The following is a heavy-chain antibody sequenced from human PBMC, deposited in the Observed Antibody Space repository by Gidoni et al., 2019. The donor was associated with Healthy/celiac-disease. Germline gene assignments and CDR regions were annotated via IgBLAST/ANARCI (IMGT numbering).Heavy chain of an antibody. V-gene: IGHV3-33*01. CDR1: GFAFSRYG. D-gene: IGHD3-3*01. J-gene: IGHJ3*02. CDR3: AILRGPEYGGTIFGDAFDI. Sequence: QVQLVESGGGVVQPGRSLRLACAASGFAFSRYGMPWVRQAPGKVRGWRAFIWYDGINKYYADSVNARFTLSRDNSNNTLYLQMNSLRAEDTAVYYCAILRGPEYGGTIFGDAFDIWGQGTMVTVSS. CDR2: IWYDGINK.